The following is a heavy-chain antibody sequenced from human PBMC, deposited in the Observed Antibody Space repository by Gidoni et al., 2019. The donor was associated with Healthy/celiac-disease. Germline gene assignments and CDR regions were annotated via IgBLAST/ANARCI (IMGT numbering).Heavy chain of an antibody. Sequence: EVQLLESGGGLVQHGGSLRLSCEASGLTCSSHAMSWVRQAPGKGLEWVSAISGSGGSTSYADSVKGRFTISRDNSKNTLYLQMNSLRAEDTAVYYCANPLLGGDYGDYGDYPFDIWGQGTMVTVSS. CDR2: ISGSGGST. CDR3: ANPLLGGDYGDYGDYPFDI. CDR1: GLTCSSHA. V-gene: IGHV3-23*01. D-gene: IGHD4-17*01. J-gene: IGHJ3*02.